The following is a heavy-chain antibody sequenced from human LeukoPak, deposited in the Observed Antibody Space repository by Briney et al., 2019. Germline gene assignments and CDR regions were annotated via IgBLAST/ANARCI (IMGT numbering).Heavy chain of an antibody. V-gene: IGHV3-21*01. CDR2: ISSSSSYI. CDR3: ARTYCTNGVCYNDYYYGMDV. D-gene: IGHD2-8*01. J-gene: IGHJ6*01. Sequence: PGGSQTLSCTASGFTFSSYSMNCVRQAPGKGLEWVSSISSSSSYIYYADSVEGQFTISRDNAKNSLYLKMNSLRAEDTAVYYCARTYCTNGVCYNDYYYGMDVWGQGTTVTVS. CDR1: GFTFSSYS.